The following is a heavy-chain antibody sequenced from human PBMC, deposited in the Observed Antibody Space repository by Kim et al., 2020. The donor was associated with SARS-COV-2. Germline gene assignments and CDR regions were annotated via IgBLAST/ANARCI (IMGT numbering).Heavy chain of an antibody. D-gene: IGHD2-2*02. J-gene: IGHJ5*02. CDR1: GGSVSSGSYY. CDR2: IYYSGST. V-gene: IGHV4-61*01. Sequence: SETLSLTCTVSGGSVSSGSYYWSWIRQPPGKGLEWIGYIYYSGSTNYNPSLKSRVTISVDTSKNQFSLKLSSVTAADTAVYYCARGRDIVVVPAAIYYPFDPWGQGTLVTVSS. CDR3: ARGRDIVVVPAAIYYPFDP.